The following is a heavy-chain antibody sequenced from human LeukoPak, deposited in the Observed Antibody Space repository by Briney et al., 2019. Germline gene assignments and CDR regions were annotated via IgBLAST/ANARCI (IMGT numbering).Heavy chain of an antibody. J-gene: IGHJ6*03. CDR3: ARELRRAVAGDYYYYYMDV. CDR1: GFTFSSYE. V-gene: IGHV3-48*03. CDR2: ISSSGSTI. Sequence: PGGSLRLSCAASGFTFSSYEMNWVRQAPGKGLEWVSYISSSGSTIYYADSVKGRFTISRDNAKNSLYLQMNSLRAEDTAVYYCARELRRAVAGDYYYYYMDVWGKGTTVTISS. D-gene: IGHD6-19*01.